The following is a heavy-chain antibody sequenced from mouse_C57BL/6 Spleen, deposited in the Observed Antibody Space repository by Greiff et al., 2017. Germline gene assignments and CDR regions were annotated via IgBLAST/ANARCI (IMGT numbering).Heavy chain of an antibody. CDR3: AREGQPSMDY. CDR1: GFTFSSYA. D-gene: IGHD6-1*01. V-gene: IGHV5-4*01. CDR2: ISDGGSYT. Sequence: EVQRVESGGGLVKPGGSLKLSCAASGFTFSSYAMSWVRQTPEKRLEWVATISDGGSYTYYPDNVKGRFTISRDNAKNNLYLQMSHLKSEDTAMYYCAREGQPSMDYWGQGTSVTVSS. J-gene: IGHJ4*01.